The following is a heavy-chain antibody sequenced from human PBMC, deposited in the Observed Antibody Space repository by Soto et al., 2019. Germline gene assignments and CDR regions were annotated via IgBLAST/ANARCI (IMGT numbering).Heavy chain of an antibody. CDR3: AHYYDSSGYPLFGY. V-gene: IGHV3-23*04. J-gene: IGHJ4*02. CDR2: ISGSGGST. CDR1: GFTFSSYA. Sequence: VQLVESGGGVVQAGRSLRLSCAASGFTFSSYAMSWVRQAPGKGLEWVSAISGSGGSTYYADSVKGRFTISRDNSKNTLYLQMNSLRAEDTAVYYCAHYYDSSGYPLFGYWGQGTLVTVSS. D-gene: IGHD3-22*01.